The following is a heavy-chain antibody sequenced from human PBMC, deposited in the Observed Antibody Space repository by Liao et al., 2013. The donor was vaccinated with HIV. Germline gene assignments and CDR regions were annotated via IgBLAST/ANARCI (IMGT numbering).Heavy chain of an antibody. CDR2: IYYSGST. D-gene: IGHD6-13*01. Sequence: QVQLQESGSGLVKPSETLSLTCSVSGGSLSGYYWSWIRQTPGRDWSGLGSIYYSGSTNYNPSLKSRATISVDTSKNQVSLKLSSVTAADTAVYYCAREKNTGRIAAARDGNWFDPWGQGTLVTVSS. CDR1: GGSLSGYY. CDR3: AREKNTGRIAAARDGNWFDP. V-gene: IGHV4-59*01. J-gene: IGHJ5*02.